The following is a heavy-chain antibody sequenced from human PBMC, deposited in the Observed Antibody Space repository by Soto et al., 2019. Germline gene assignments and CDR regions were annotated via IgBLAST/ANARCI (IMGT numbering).Heavy chain of an antibody. D-gene: IGHD3-16*01. V-gene: IGHV4-39*01. Sequence: PSETLYLTCTVSGGSISSSGYYWAWLRQPPGRGLEWIGSIYYNGDTYFYPSLKSRVTISVDTSKNQFSLKLTSVTAADTALYFCARGGKYYQQETYFFDYWGQGSLVTVSS. CDR3: ARGGKYYQQETYFFDY. CDR2: IYYNGDT. J-gene: IGHJ4*01. CDR1: GGSISSSGYY.